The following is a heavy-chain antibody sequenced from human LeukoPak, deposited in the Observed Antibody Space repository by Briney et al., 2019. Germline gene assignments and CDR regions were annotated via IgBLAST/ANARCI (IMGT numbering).Heavy chain of an antibody. CDR3: TRIYGSGTFLPDY. V-gene: IGHV3-49*03. J-gene: IGHJ4*02. Sequence: GGSLRLSCTASGFSFGDYGLSWFRQTPGKGLEWVAFIRGKTYGGTTQYAASVKGRFTISRDDSKSTAYLQMNSLKTEDTALYYCTRIYGSGTFLPDYWGQGTLVTVSS. CDR2: IRGKTYGGTT. CDR1: GFSFGDYG. D-gene: IGHD3-10*01.